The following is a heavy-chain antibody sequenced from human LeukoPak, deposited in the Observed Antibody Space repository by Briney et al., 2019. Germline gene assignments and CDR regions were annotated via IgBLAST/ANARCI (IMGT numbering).Heavy chain of an antibody. V-gene: IGHV3-7*04. J-gene: IGHJ4*02. CDR2: IKQDGSEK. CDR1: GFTFSSYW. CDR3: ARARGPHCSSTSCYRTVFDY. Sequence: PGGSLRLSCAASGFTFSSYWMSWVRQAPGKGLEWVANIKQDGSEKYYVDSVKGRFTISRDNAKNSLYLQMNSLRAEDTAVYYCARARGPHCSSTSCYRTVFDYWGQGTLVTVSS. D-gene: IGHD2-2*02.